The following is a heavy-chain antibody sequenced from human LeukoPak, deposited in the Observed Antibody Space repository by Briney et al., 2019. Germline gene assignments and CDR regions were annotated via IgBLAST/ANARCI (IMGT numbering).Heavy chain of an antibody. CDR1: GYSFTSYW. J-gene: IGHJ5*02. CDR2: IYPGDSDT. CDR3: ARGQWFGEPYNWFDP. V-gene: IGHV5-51*01. D-gene: IGHD3-10*01. Sequence: GESLKISCKGSGYSFTSYWIGWVRQMPGKGLEWMGIIYPGDSDTRYSPSFQGQVTISADKSTSTAYLQWSSLKASDAAMYYCARGQWFGEPYNWFDPWGQGTLVTVSS.